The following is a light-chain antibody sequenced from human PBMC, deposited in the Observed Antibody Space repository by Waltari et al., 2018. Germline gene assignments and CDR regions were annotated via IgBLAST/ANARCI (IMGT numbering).Light chain of an antibody. Sequence: EIVLTQSPGTASSSPGERVTLSRRASPSVGSSSLAWYQQKPGQAPRLVIYRASRRATGIPDRFSGSGSGTDFSLTISRLEPEDFAVYYCQQHGTLPATFGQGTKVEIK. CDR1: PSVGSSS. V-gene: IGKV3-20*01. CDR3: QQHGTLPAT. CDR2: RAS. J-gene: IGKJ1*01.